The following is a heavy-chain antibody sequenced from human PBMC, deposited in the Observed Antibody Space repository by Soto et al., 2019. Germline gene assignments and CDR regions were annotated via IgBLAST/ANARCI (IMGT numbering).Heavy chain of an antibody. D-gene: IGHD1-26*01. J-gene: IGHJ6*02. CDR3: AFGGASRYYYYGMDV. Sequence: EVQLVESGGGLVQRGGSLRLSCAASGLTFSSYSMNWVRQAPGKGLEWVSYISSSSSTIYYADSVKGRFTISRDNAKNSPYLQMNSLRAEDTAVYYCAFGGASRYYYYGMDVWGQGTTVTVSS. CDR2: ISSSSSTI. V-gene: IGHV3-48*01. CDR1: GLTFSSYS.